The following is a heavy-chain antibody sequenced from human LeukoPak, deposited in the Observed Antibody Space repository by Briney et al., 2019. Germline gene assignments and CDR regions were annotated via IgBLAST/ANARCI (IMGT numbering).Heavy chain of an antibody. D-gene: IGHD3-16*01. Sequence: GGSLRLSCSASGFTFSNYGMHWVRQAPGKGLEWVAVIWHDGRNKLYVDSVKGRFTISRDNSKNTLYPQMNSLRVEDTAVYYCARLGEGVPFDYWGQGTPVTVSS. J-gene: IGHJ4*02. CDR2: IWHDGRNK. CDR1: GFTFSNYG. CDR3: ARLGEGVPFDY. V-gene: IGHV3-33*01.